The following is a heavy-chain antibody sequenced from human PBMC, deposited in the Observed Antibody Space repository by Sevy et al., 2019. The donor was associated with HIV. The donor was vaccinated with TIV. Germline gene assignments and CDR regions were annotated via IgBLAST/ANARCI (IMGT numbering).Heavy chain of an antibody. CDR3: AKDPRRITIFGVVLDY. D-gene: IGHD3-3*01. CDR1: GFTFSSYA. J-gene: IGHJ4*02. V-gene: IGHV3-23*01. Sequence: GESLKISCAASGFTFSSYAMSWVRQAPGKGLEWVSAISGSGGSTYYADSVKGRFTISSDNSKNTLYLQMNSLRAEDTAVYYCAKDPRRITIFGVVLDYWGQGTLVTVSS. CDR2: ISGSGGST.